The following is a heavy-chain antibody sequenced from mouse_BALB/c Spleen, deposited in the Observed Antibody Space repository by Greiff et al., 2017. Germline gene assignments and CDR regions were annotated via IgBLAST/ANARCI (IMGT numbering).Heavy chain of an antibody. D-gene: IGHD1-1*01. V-gene: IGHV1-63*02. CDR1: GYTFTNYW. Sequence: VKLMESGAELVRPGTSVKISCKASGYTFTNYWIGWVKQRPGHGLEWIGDIYPGGGYTNYNEKFKGKATLTADTSSSTDIMQLSSLTSEDSAVCFCARIDYYDSSPFAYWGQGTLVTVSA. J-gene: IGHJ3*01. CDR3: ARIDYYDSSPFAY. CDR2: IYPGGGYT.